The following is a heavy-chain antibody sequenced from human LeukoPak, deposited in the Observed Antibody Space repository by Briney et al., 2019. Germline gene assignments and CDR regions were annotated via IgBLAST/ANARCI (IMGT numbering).Heavy chain of an antibody. D-gene: IGHD2-2*01. CDR3: AKATCGTRCFHVLDV. CDR1: GFTFSSYA. Sequence: GGSLRLSCAASGFTFSSYAMSWVRQGPGKGLEWVSGVSGSGSATYYADSVKGRFTISKDNSKNTLYLQMNSLRAEDTAVYYCAKATCGTRCFHVLDVWGQGTTVTVSS. J-gene: IGHJ6*02. CDR2: VSGSGSAT. V-gene: IGHV3-23*01.